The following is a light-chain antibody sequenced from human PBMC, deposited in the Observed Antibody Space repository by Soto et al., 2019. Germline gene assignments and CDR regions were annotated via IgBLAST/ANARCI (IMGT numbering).Light chain of an antibody. Sequence: DIQMTQSPSSLSASVGDRVTISCPASQDISHYLNWYQHKPGKAPKLLIYDASKLDPGVPSRFSGAAYGTNFTLTISSLQPEDFATYYCQQYDNLPSYTFGQGTKLEIK. CDR1: QDISHY. CDR3: QQYDNLPSYT. CDR2: DAS. V-gene: IGKV1-33*01. J-gene: IGKJ2*01.